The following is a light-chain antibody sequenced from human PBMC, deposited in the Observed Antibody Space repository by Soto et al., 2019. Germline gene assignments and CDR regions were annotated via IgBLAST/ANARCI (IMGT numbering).Light chain of an antibody. CDR2: GNS. J-gene: IGLJ3*02. Sequence: QSVLTQPPSVSGAPGQRVTISCTGSSSNIGAGYDVHWYQQLPGTAPKLLIYGNSNRPSGVPDRFSGSKSGTSSSRAITGLRAEDEADYYCQSSDSSLSGWVFGGGTQLTVL. CDR1: SSNIGAGYD. V-gene: IGLV1-40*01. CDR3: QSSDSSLSGWV.